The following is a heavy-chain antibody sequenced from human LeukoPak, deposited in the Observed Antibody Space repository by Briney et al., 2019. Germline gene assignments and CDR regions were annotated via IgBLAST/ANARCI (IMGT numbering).Heavy chain of an antibody. CDR2: ISYDGSNK. CDR1: GFTFSSYG. J-gene: IGHJ4*02. V-gene: IGHV3-30*18. D-gene: IGHD5-18*01. CDR3: AKIQKLLGYTYGPPDY. Sequence: GRSLRLSCAASGFTFSSYGMHWVRQAPGKGLEWVAVISYDGSNKYYADSVKGRFTISRDNSKNTMYLQMNSLRPEDTAVYYCAKIQKLLGYTYGPPDYWGQGTLVTVSS.